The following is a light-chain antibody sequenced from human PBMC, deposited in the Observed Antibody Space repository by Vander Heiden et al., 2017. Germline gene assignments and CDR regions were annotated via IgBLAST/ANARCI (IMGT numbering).Light chain of an antibody. Sequence: DIVMTQSPDSLAVSLGERAPITCRSSQIVSFSSNNKNYLAWYQQKPGHPPKLLIYWASTRDSGVPERFSGSGSGTDFTLTISSLQAEDAALYYCQQFYSAPYTFGQGTKLEIK. CDR2: WAS. CDR3: QQFYSAPYT. V-gene: IGKV4-1*01. CDR1: QIVSFSSNNKNY. J-gene: IGKJ2*01.